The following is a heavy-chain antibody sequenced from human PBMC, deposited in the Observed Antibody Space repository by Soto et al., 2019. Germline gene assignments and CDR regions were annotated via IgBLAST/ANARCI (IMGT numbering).Heavy chain of an antibody. V-gene: IGHV4-31*03. CDR1: GGSISSGGYY. J-gene: IGHJ5*02. D-gene: IGHD6-13*01. CDR2: IYYSGST. Sequence: SETLSVTCTVSGGSISSGGYYWSWIRQHPGKGLEWIGYIYYSGSTYYNPSLKSRVTISIDTSKTQFSLKLSSVTAADTAVYYCARDNSGAAAGTDNWFDPWGQGTLVTVSS. CDR3: ARDNSGAAAGTDNWFDP.